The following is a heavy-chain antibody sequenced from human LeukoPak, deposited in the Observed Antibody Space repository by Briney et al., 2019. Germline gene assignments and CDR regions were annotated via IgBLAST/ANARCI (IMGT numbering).Heavy chain of an antibody. CDR1: GGSISSYY. J-gene: IGHJ3*02. Sequence: SETLSLTCTVSGGSISSYYWSWIRQPAGKGLEWIGRIYTSGSTNYNPSLKSRVTMSVDTSKNQFSLKLSSVTAADTAVYYCASGGYVWGSYRILAFDIWGQGTMVTVSS. V-gene: IGHV4-4*07. D-gene: IGHD3-16*02. CDR3: ASGGYVWGSYRILAFDI. CDR2: IYTSGST.